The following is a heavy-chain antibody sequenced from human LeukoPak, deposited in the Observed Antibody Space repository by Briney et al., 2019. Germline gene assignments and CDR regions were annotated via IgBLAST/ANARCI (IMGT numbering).Heavy chain of an antibody. V-gene: IGHV4-34*01. CDR1: GGSFSGYY. CDR3: ARRQYQLLGPLRFDP. J-gene: IGHJ5*02. CDR2: IYYSGST. Sequence: PSETLSLTCAVYGGSFSGYYWSWIRQPPGKGLEWIGSIYYSGSTYYNPSLKSRVTISVDTSKNQFSLKLSSVTAADTAVYYCARRQYQLLGPLRFDPWGQGTLVTVSS. D-gene: IGHD2-2*01.